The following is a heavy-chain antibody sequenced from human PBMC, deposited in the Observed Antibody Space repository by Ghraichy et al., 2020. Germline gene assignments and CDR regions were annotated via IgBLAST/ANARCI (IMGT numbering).Heavy chain of an antibody. Sequence: LTCAASGFTFSSHDLHWVRQVPGKGLEWVSGIGTAGDTYYLGSVNGRFTISRENAWNSLYLQMNSLRAGDTAVYYCARSPLGYLGSGWSVAYYGMDVWGQGTTVTVSS. CDR3: ARSPLGYLGSGWSVAYYGMDV. J-gene: IGHJ6*02. CDR2: IGTAGDT. CDR1: GFTFSSHD. V-gene: IGHV3-13*01. D-gene: IGHD6-19*01.